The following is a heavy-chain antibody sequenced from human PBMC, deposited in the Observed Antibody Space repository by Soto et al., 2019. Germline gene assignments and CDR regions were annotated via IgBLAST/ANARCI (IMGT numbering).Heavy chain of an antibody. CDR2: ISTSGSTI. V-gene: IGHV3-48*03. CDR3: AYGGSCDY. D-gene: IGHD1-26*01. CDR1: GFSFNTYE. Sequence: EVQLVESGGGLVQPGGSLRLSCAASGFSFNTYEMNWVRQVPGQGLEWVSYISTSGSTIYYADSVKGRFTISRDNGKNSLYLQMNSLRAEDTAVYYCAYGGSCDYWGQGTQVTVSS. J-gene: IGHJ4*02.